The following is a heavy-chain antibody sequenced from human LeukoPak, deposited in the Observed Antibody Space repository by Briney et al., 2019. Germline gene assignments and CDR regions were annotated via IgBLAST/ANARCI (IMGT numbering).Heavy chain of an antibody. D-gene: IGHD4-23*01. J-gene: IGHJ5*02. CDR3: ARDNSVEDTAWWFDP. CDR1: GNTFTSYY. V-gene: IGHV1-46*01. Sequence: ASVKVSCKASGNTFTSYYMHWVRQAPGQGLEWMGIINPSGGNTSYAPKFQGRVTMTRDMSTSTDYMELSSLRSEDTAVYYCARDNSVEDTAWWFDPWGQGTLVTVSS. CDR2: INPSGGNT.